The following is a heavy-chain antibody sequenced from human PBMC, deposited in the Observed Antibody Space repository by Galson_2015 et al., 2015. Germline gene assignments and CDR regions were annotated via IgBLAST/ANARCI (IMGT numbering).Heavy chain of an antibody. CDR2: IYYGGST. CDR3: ARGDYYGSGLLDS. CDR1: GASISSYY. V-gene: IGHV4-59*01. J-gene: IGHJ4*02. D-gene: IGHD3-10*01. Sequence: SETLSLTCSVSGASISSYYWSWIRQPPGKRLEWIGYIYYGGSTNYNPSLKSRVTMSIDTSKNQFSLKMISVTAADTAVYYCARGDYYGSGLLDSWGQGTLVTVSS.